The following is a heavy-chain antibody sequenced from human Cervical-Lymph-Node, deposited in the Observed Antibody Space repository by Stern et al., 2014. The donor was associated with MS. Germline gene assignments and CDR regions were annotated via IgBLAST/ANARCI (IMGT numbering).Heavy chain of an antibody. J-gene: IGHJ6*02. V-gene: IGHV4-59*01. CDR1: GGSISSYY. CDR2: IYYSGST. CDR3: AGTTYYDFWSGYYTDYYYGMDV. D-gene: IGHD3-3*01. Sequence: QLQLQESGPGLVKPSETLSLTCTVSGGSISSYYWSWIRQPPGKGLEWIGYIYYSGSTNYNPSLKSRVTISVDTSKNQFSLKLSSVTAADTAVYYCAGTTYYDFWSGYYTDYYYGMDVWGQGTTVTVSS.